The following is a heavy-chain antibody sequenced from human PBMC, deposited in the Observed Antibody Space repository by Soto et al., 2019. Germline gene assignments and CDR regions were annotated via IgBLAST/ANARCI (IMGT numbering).Heavy chain of an antibody. CDR2: ISYDGSNK. Sequence: GGSLRLSCAASGFTFSSYAMHWVRQAPGKGLEWVAVISYDGSNKYYADSVKGRFTISRDNSKNTLYLQMNSLRAEDTAVYYCARVDSSSSGSVDVWGQGTTVTVSS. J-gene: IGHJ6*02. CDR3: ARVDSSSSGSVDV. D-gene: IGHD6-6*01. CDR1: GFTFSSYA. V-gene: IGHV3-30-3*01.